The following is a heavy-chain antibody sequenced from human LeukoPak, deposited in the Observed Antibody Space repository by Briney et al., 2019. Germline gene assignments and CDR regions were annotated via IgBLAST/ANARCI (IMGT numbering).Heavy chain of an antibody. V-gene: IGHV1-18*01. CDR3: ARGGRWLQVQIPGY. Sequence: ASVKVSCKASGYTFTSYGISWVRQAPGQGLEWMGWISAYNGNTNYAQKLQGRVTVTTDTSTSTAYMELSRLRSDDTAVYYCARGGRWLQVQIPGYWGQGTLVTVSS. CDR2: ISAYNGNT. D-gene: IGHD5-24*01. J-gene: IGHJ4*02. CDR1: GYTFTSYG.